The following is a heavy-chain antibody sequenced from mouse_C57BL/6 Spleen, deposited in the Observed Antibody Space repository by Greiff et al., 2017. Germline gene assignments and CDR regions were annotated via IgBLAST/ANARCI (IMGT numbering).Heavy chain of an antibody. V-gene: IGHV1-50*01. CDR2: IDPSDSYT. CDR1: GYTFTSYW. J-gene: IGHJ4*01. Sequence: QVQLQQPGAELVKPGASVKLSCKASGYTFTSYWMQWVKQRPGQGLEWIGEIDPSDSYTNYNQKFKGKATLTVDTSSSTAYMQLSSLTSEDSVVYFCARNYGSNPYYYAMDYWGQGTSVTVSS. D-gene: IGHD1-1*01. CDR3: ARNYGSNPYYYAMDY.